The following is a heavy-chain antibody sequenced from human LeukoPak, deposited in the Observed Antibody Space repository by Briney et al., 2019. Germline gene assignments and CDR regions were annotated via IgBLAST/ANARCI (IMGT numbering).Heavy chain of an antibody. D-gene: IGHD5-12*01. CDR1: GGSISSGSYY. CDR3: ARDIVDIVATLPGYYYYYYMDV. V-gene: IGHV4-61*02. J-gene: IGHJ6*03. CDR2: IYTSGST. Sequence: SQTLSLTCTVSGGSISSGSYYWSWIRQPAGKGLEWIGRIYTSGSTNYNPSLKSRVTISVDTSKNQFSLKRSSVTAADTAVYYCARDIVDIVATLPGYYYYYYMDVWGKGTTVTVSS.